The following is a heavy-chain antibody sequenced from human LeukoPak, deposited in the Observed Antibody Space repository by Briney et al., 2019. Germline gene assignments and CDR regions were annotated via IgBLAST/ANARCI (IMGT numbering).Heavy chain of an antibody. CDR1: GYTFTSYA. CDR3: ARDLRYYYGSAYYAMDV. J-gene: IGHJ6*04. V-gene: IGHV1-3*01. Sequence: PGASVKVSCKASGYTFTSYAMHWVRQAPGERLEWMGWINAGNGNTKYSQKFQGRVTITRDTSASTAYMELSSLRSEDTAVYYCARDLRYYYGSAYYAMDVWGKGTTVTVSS. CDR2: INAGNGNT. D-gene: IGHD3-10*01.